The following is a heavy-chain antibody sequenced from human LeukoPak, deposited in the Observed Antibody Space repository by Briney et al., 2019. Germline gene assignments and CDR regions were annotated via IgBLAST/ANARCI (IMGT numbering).Heavy chain of an antibody. CDR1: GYSISSSNW. CDR2: IYYSGNT. J-gene: IGHJ6*02. CDR3: ARVWFGGYAMDV. Sequence: PSETLSLTCAVSGYSISSSNWWGWIRQPPGKGLEWLGYIYYSGNTYYNPSLKSRVTMSVDTSKSQFSLKLSSVTAVDTAVYYCARVWFGGYAMDVWGQGTTITVSS. D-gene: IGHD3-10*01. V-gene: IGHV4-28*03.